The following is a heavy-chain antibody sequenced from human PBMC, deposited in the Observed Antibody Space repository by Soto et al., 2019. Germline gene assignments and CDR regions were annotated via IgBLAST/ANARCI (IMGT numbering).Heavy chain of an antibody. CDR2: ISGSGGST. J-gene: IGHJ4*02. CDR1: GFTFSNYA. V-gene: IGHV3-23*01. CDR3: AKGQGSSWYEIDY. Sequence: EVQLLESGGGLVQPGGSLRLSCAASGFTFSNYALTWVRQAPGKGLEWVSTISGSGGSTYYADSVKGRFTISRDNSKNTLYLQMNSLRAEDTAVYYCAKGQGSSWYEIDYWGQGTLVTVSS. D-gene: IGHD6-13*01.